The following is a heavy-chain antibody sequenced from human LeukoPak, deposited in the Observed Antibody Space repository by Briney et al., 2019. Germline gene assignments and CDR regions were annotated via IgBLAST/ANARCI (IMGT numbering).Heavy chain of an antibody. D-gene: IGHD6-13*01. Sequence: ASVKVSCKASGFTFTSYDIDWVGQAPGQGLEWIGWMSTYDGKTNYAQKFRGRVSMTTDTSTNTAYMELRSLTSADTAVYYCAREGIAEDVDGSWFDPWGQGTPVTVSS. J-gene: IGHJ5*02. V-gene: IGHV1-18*01. CDR2: MSTYDGKT. CDR1: GFTFTSYD. CDR3: AREGIAEDVDGSWFDP.